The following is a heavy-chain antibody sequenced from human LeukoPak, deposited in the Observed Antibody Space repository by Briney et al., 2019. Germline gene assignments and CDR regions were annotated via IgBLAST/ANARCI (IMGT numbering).Heavy chain of an antibody. J-gene: IGHJ4*02. Sequence: GGSLRLSCAASGFTFSVYGMHWVRQAPGKGLEWVGVIWNDGSNKYYADSVKGRFTISRDNAKNSLFLQMNSLRPEDTAVYYCARVDSSGWYHNDHWGQGTLVTVSS. CDR3: ARVDSSGWYHNDH. CDR2: IWNDGSNK. V-gene: IGHV3-33*01. CDR1: GFTFSVYG. D-gene: IGHD6-19*01.